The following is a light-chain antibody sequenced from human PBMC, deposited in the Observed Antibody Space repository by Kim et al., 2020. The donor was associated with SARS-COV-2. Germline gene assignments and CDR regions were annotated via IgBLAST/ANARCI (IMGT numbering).Light chain of an antibody. CDR3: QHYNSYPWT. V-gene: IGKV1-5*03. Sequence: DIQMTQSPSTLSASVGDRVTITCRASQSISSWLAWYQQKPGKAPKLLIYKASSLESGVPSRFSGSGSGKEFTLTISSLQPDDFATYYCQHYNSYPWTFGRGTKVDIK. CDR1: QSISSW. J-gene: IGKJ1*01. CDR2: KAS.